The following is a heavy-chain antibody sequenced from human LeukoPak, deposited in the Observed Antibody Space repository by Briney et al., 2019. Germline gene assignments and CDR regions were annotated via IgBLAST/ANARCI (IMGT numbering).Heavy chain of an antibody. Sequence: SETLSLTSTVSGGSISSYYWSWIRQPPGKGLEWIGYIYYSGSTNYNPSLKSRVTISVDTSKNQFSLKLSFVTAADTAVYYCARSLAGTVDYWGQGTLVTVSS. CDR2: IYYSGST. CDR3: ARSLAGTVDY. V-gene: IGHV4-59*01. J-gene: IGHJ4*02. D-gene: IGHD6-19*01. CDR1: GGSISSYY.